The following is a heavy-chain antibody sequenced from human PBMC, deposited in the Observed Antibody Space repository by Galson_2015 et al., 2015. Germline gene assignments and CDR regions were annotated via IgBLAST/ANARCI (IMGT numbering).Heavy chain of an antibody. CDR2: ISGSGGST. D-gene: IGHD4-11*01. CDR1: GFTFSSYA. J-gene: IGHJ6*02. Sequence: SLRLSCAASGFTFSSYAMSWVRQAPGKGLEWVSAISGSGGSTYYADSVKGRFTISRDNSKNSLYLQMNSLRAEDTAVYYCARDGSTVTTVKTYYYYGMDVWGQGTTVTVSS. CDR3: ARDGSTVTTVKTYYYYGMDV. V-gene: IGHV3-23*01.